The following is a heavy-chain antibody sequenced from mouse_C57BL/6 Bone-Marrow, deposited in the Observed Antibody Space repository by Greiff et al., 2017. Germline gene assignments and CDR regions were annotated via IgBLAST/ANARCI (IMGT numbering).Heavy chain of an antibody. CDR3: ARGRVVAPYWYFDV. D-gene: IGHD1-1*01. V-gene: IGHV5-4*03. CDR2: ISDGGSYT. J-gene: IGHJ1*03. Sequence: EVKLMEYGGGLVKPGGSLKLSCAASGFTFSSYAMSWVRQTPEKRLEWVATISDGGSYTYYPDNVKGRFTISRDNAKNNLYLQMSHLKSEDTAMYYCARGRVVAPYWYFDVWGTGTTVTVSS. CDR1: GFTFSSYA.